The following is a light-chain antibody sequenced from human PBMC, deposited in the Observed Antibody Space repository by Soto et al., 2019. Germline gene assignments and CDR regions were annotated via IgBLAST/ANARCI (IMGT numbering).Light chain of an antibody. CDR1: HSVSSY. Sequence: EIVLTQSPATLSLSPGDRATLSCRASHSVSSYLAWYQQRPGQAPRLLIYDVSNRATGLPARFSGSGSGTDFNLTISSLEPEDFAVYYCQQRNSRYTFGPGTKLEIK. CDR3: QQRNSRYT. CDR2: DVS. J-gene: IGKJ2*01. V-gene: IGKV3-11*01.